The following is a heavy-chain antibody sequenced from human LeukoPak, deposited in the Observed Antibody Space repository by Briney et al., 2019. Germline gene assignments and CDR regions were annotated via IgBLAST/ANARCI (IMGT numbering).Heavy chain of an antibody. Sequence: SETLSLTCAVYGGSFSGYYWSWIRQPAGKGLEWIGRIYTSGSTNYNPSLKSRVTTSVDTSKNQFSLKLRSVTAADTAVYYCARQYIDILTGYHRGELYWYFDLWGRGTLVTVSS. CDR3: ARQYIDILTGYHRGELYWYFDL. D-gene: IGHD3-9*01. CDR2: IYTSGST. V-gene: IGHV4-59*10. J-gene: IGHJ2*01. CDR1: GGSFSGYY.